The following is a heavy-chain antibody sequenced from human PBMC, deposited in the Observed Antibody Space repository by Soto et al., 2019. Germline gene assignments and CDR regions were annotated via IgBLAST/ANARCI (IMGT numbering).Heavy chain of an antibody. V-gene: IGHV2-26*01. CDR1: GFSLSNARMG. D-gene: IGHD6-13*01. CDR2: IFSNDEK. Sequence: SGPTLVNPTETLTLTCTVSGFSLSNARMGVSWIRQPPGKALEWLAHIFSNDEKSYSTSLKSRLTISKDTSKSQVVLTMTNMDPVDTATYYCARIQIATAGVYYYYYGMDVWGQGTTVTV. J-gene: IGHJ6*02. CDR3: ARIQIATAGVYYYYYGMDV.